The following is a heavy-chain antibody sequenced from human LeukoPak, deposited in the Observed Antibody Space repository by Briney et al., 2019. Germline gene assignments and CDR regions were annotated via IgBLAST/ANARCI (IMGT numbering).Heavy chain of an antibody. CDR3: ARVSYYGSGGPFDY. J-gene: IGHJ4*02. CDR1: GFTFNYYN. V-gene: IGHV3-21*01. Sequence: GGSLRLSCAASGFTFNYYNMNWVRQAPGKALEWVSSITSSGAYIFYADSVRGRFTISRDNAKDSLYLQMNSLRAEDTAVYYCARVSYYGSGGPFDYWGQGTLVTVSS. CDR2: ITSSGAYI. D-gene: IGHD3-10*01.